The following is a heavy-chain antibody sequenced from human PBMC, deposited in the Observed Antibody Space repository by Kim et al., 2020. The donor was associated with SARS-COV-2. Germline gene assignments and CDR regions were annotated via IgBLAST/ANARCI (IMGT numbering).Heavy chain of an antibody. CDR3: ARVKGRYCGGDCYFAFEI. J-gene: IGHJ3*02. CDR2: IYYAGDT. V-gene: IGHV4-39*07. Sequence: SETLSLTCAVSGGSVSDPTYYWGWIRQPPGKGLEWIGSIYYAGDTFYNPSLKSRVTISVDMSKNQFSLKLSSVTAADTAVYYCARVKGRYCGGDCYFAFEIWGEGTRATVSS. CDR1: GGSVSDPTYY. D-gene: IGHD2-21*02.